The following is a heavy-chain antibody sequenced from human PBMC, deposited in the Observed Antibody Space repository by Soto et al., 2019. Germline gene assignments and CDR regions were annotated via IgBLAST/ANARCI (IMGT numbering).Heavy chain of an antibody. V-gene: IGHV1-69*13. D-gene: IGHD3-16*01. CDR3: ARGGGGSYYDMDV. CDR2: IIPIFGTA. CDR1: GGTFRSYA. Sequence: ASVTVSYKACGGTFRSYAISWVRQAPGQGREWMGGIIPIFGTANYAQKFQGRVTITAEESTSTAYMELSSLRCEDTAVYYCARGGGGSYYDMDVWGQGTTVTVSS. J-gene: IGHJ6*02.